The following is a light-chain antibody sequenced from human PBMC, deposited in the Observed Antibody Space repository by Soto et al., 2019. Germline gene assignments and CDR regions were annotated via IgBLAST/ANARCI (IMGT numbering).Light chain of an antibody. V-gene: IGKV3-11*01. CDR2: DAS. Sequence: EIVLTQSPATLSLSPGERATHSCRASQSISSYLAWYQQKPGQAPRLLIYDASNRATGIPARFSGSGSGTDFTLTISSLEPEDCAVYYCQQRSNWPPITFGQGTRLEIK. J-gene: IGKJ5*01. CDR1: QSISSY. CDR3: QQRSNWPPIT.